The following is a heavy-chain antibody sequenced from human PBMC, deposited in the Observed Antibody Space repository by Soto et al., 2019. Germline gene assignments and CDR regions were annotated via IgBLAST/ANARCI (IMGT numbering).Heavy chain of an antibody. D-gene: IGHD1-26*01. CDR3: ATSGSVPYYYYGLDV. Sequence: QVQLVQSGAEVRKPGASVKVSCKTSAYTFSRSGISWVRQAPGQGLEWMGWISTYNGDANYAQKLQGRVTMTTDTSTSTAFMELGSLTSDDTAVYYCATSGSVPYYYYGLDVWGQGPTVTVSS. CDR1: AYTFSRSG. V-gene: IGHV1-18*01. CDR2: ISTYNGDA. J-gene: IGHJ6*02.